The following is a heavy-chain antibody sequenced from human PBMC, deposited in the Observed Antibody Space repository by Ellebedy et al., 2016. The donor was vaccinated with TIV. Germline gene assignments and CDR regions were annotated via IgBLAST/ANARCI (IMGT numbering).Heavy chain of an antibody. CDR1: GFTFSNYT. V-gene: IGHV3-23*01. Sequence: GGSLRLXXAASGFTFSNYTMHWVRQAPGKGLEWVSAISGSGGSTYYADSVKGRFTISRDSSKNTLYLQMNSLRAEDTAVYYCARSAIRAFDIWGQGTMVTVSS. CDR3: ARSAIRAFDI. D-gene: IGHD3-3*01. J-gene: IGHJ3*02. CDR2: ISGSGGST.